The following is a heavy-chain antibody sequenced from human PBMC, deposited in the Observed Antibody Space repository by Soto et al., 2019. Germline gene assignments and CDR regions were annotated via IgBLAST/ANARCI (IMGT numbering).Heavy chain of an antibody. V-gene: IGHV3-23*01. Sequence: EVQLLESGGGLVQPGGSLRLSCAASGFTFSSFVMNWVRQAPGKWLEWVSTITGSGGTTFYADSVKGRFTITRDNSKNTLYLEMTSLRAEDAAVYYCAREAYYESSGYYDGFDYWGQGTLVTVSS. J-gene: IGHJ4*02. CDR2: ITGSGGTT. CDR3: AREAYYESSGYYDGFDY. CDR1: GFTFSSFV. D-gene: IGHD3-22*01.